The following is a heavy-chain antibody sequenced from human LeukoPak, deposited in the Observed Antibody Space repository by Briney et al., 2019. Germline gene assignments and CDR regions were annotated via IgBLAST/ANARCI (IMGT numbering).Heavy chain of an antibody. CDR3: AAVSGPAYNYFDP. V-gene: IGHV3-21*01. D-gene: IGHD1-20*01. CDR2: ISRASEYI. Sequence: GGSLRLSCEASGFNFNTYSMAWVRQAPGKGLEWVSIISRASEYIFYADSVKGRFTISRDNAKNSLYLQMNGLRADDTAVYYCAAVSGPAYNYFDPWGQGTLVTASS. CDR1: GFNFNTYS. J-gene: IGHJ5*02.